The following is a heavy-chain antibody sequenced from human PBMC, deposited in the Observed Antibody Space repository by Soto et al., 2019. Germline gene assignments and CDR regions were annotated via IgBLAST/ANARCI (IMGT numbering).Heavy chain of an antibody. CDR2: INSNGGST. V-gene: IGHV3-64*01. Sequence: EVQLVESGGGLVQPGGSLRLSCTASGLTFSTYGMHWVRQAPGKGLDYVSGINSNGGSTYYANSVKGRFTVSRDNSKNTLYLHMGSLRDEDMAVYYCARDSGRSEGWFDPWGQGTRVTVSS. J-gene: IGHJ5*02. CDR3: ARDSGRSEGWFDP. D-gene: IGHD1-26*01. CDR1: GLTFSTYG.